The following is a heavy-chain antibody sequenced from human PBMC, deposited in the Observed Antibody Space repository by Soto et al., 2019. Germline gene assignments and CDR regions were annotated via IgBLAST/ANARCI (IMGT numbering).Heavy chain of an antibody. CDR2: ISGSGGST. Sequence: GGSLRLSCAASGFTFSSYAMSWVRQAPGKGLEWVSAISGSGGSTYYADSVKGRFTISRDNSKNTLYLQMNSLRAEDTAVYYCAKDLGYHDSSGYDYWGQGTLVTVSS. J-gene: IGHJ4*02. CDR3: AKDLGYHDSSGYDY. CDR1: GFTFSSYA. D-gene: IGHD3-22*01. V-gene: IGHV3-23*01.